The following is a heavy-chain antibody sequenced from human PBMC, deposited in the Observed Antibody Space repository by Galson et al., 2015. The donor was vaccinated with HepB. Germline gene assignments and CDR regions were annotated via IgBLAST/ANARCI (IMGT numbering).Heavy chain of an antibody. CDR1: GGSISSSSYH. CDR3: ARLFSVAGNWFDP. J-gene: IGHJ5*02. V-gene: IGHV4-39*01. Sequence: VTLSLTCTVSGGSISSSSYHWGWIRQPPGKGLEWIGSIYYSGSTYYNPSLKSRVTISVDTSKNQFSLKLISVTAADTAVYYCARLFSVAGNWFDPWGQGTLVTVSS. D-gene: IGHD6-19*01. CDR2: IYYSGST.